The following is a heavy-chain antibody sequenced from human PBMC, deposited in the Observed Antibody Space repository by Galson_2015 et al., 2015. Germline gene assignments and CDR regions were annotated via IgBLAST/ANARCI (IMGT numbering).Heavy chain of an antibody. CDR1: GFSLTTRGMC. CDR3: ARTSGSYPLLPDH. J-gene: IGHJ4*02. Sequence: PALVKPTQTLTLTCTLSGFSLTTRGMCVTWIRQPPGKAPEWHALIDWDGDKYYSTSLTTRLTVSKDTSNNQVVLTMTNMDPVDTATYYCARTSGSYPLLPDHWGQGTLVTVSS. D-gene: IGHD1-26*01. V-gene: IGHV2-70*01. CDR2: IDWDGDK.